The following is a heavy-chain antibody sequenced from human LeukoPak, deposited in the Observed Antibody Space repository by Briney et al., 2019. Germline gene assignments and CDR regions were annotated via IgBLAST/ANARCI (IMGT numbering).Heavy chain of an antibody. V-gene: IGHV3-53*01. CDR2: IYSGGST. CDR1: GFTVSSNY. J-gene: IGHJ3*02. D-gene: IGHD6-6*01. CDR3: ARVTPSDAFDI. Sequence: GGSLRLSCAASGFTVSSNYMSWLRQAPGKGLEWVSVIYSGGSTYYADSVKGRFTISRDNAKNTLYLQMNSLRAEDTAVYSCARVTPSDAFDIWGQGTMVTVSS.